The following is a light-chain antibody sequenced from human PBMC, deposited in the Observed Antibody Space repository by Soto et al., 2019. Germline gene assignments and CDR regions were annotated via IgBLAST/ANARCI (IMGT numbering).Light chain of an antibody. CDR3: QQYYSYPRT. CDR2: DAS. V-gene: IGKV3-11*01. Sequence: IVLTQSPATLSLYPGERATLSCRASQSASSYLAWYQQKPGQAPRLLIYDASNRATGIPARFSGSGSGTDFTLTISSLEPEDFAVYYCQQYYSYPRTFGQGTKVDIK. J-gene: IGKJ1*01. CDR1: QSASSY.